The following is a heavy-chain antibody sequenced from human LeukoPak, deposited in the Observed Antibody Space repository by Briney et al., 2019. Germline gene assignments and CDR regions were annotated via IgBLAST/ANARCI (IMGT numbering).Heavy chain of an antibody. J-gene: IGHJ4*02. CDR2: IWYDGSNK. CDR1: GFTFSSYG. V-gene: IGHV3-33*06. CDR3: AKDSLYGAYFDY. Sequence: PGGSLRLSCAASGFTFSSYGMHWVRQAPGKGLEWVAVIWYDGSNKYYADSVKGRFTISRDNSKNTLYLQMNSLRAEDTAVYYCAKDSLYGAYFDYWGQGTLVTVSS. D-gene: IGHD4-17*01.